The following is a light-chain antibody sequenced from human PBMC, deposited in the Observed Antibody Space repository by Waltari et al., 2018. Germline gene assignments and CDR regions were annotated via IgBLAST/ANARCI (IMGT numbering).Light chain of an antibody. Sequence: QSALTQPRSVSGSPGQSVTISCTGTSSDVGGYNYVSWYQQHPGKAPKLMIDVVSKRPSGGPDLFSGSQSGNAASLTISGLEAEDEADYYCCSYAGSYTYVFGTGTKVTVL. J-gene: IGLJ1*01. CDR2: VVS. V-gene: IGLV2-11*01. CDR1: SSDVGGYNY. CDR3: CSYAGSYTYV.